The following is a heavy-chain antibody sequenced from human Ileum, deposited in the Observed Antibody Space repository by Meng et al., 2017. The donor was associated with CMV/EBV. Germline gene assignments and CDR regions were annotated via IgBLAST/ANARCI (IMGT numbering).Heavy chain of an antibody. Sequence: GESLKISCPASGFTFSSYSMNWVRQAPGRGLEWVSSISSSSSYIDYADSVKGRFTISRDNAKNSLYLQMNSLRAEDTAVYYCARVGGPMEYYYDSSGYYSVDYWGQGTLVTVSS. V-gene: IGHV3-21*01. CDR3: ARVGGPMEYYYDSSGYYSVDY. CDR2: ISSSSSYI. CDR1: GFTFSSYS. D-gene: IGHD3-22*01. J-gene: IGHJ4*02.